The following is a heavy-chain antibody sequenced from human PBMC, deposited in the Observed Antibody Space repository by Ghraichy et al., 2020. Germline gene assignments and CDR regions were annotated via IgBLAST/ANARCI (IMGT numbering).Heavy chain of an antibody. CDR2: INHSGST. V-gene: IGHV4-34*01. D-gene: IGHD1-26*01. CDR3: ARGGLIVGATFIGWFDP. CDR1: GGSFSGYY. Sequence: SETLSLTCAVYGGSFSGYYWSWIRQPPGKGLEWIGEINHSGSTNYNPSLKSRVTISVDTSKNQFSLKLSSVTAADTAVYYCARGGLIVGATFIGWFDPWGQGTLVTVSS. J-gene: IGHJ5*02.